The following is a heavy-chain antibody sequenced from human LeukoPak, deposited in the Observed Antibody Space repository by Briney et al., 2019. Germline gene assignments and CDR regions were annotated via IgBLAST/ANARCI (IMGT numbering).Heavy chain of an antibody. D-gene: IGHD3-10*01. CDR2: IYYSGST. CDR3: AREGATTITMVRGVENAFDI. J-gene: IGHJ3*02. V-gene: IGHV4-39*07. Sequence: SETLSLTCTVSGGSISSSSYYWGWIRQSPGKGLEWIGSIYYSGSTYYNPSLKSRVTISVDTSKNQFSLKLSSVTAADTAVYYCAREGATTITMVRGVENAFDIWGQGTMVTVSS. CDR1: GGSISSSSYY.